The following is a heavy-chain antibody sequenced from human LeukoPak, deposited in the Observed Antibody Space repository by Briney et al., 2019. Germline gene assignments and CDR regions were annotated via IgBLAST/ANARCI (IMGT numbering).Heavy chain of an antibody. D-gene: IGHD6-6*01. CDR2: IGSSSSHI. Sequence: GGSLRLCCVASRSTFTLCSMNDGRQAPGKGLEWVSSIGSSSSHIYYADSVKGRFTISRDNSKNSLHLQMNILRAQDTAVYYCARDKDSSSSGFDYWGQGTLVTVSS. V-gene: IGHV3-21*01. CDR1: RSTFTLCS. CDR3: ARDKDSSSSGFDY. J-gene: IGHJ4*02.